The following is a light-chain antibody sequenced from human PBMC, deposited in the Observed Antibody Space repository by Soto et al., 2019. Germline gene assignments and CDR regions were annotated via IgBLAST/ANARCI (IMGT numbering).Light chain of an antibody. CDR1: QDINTY. CDR2: DAS. J-gene: IGKJ4*01. CDR3: QHRYNWPLT. Sequence: EVVLTQSPATLSLSPGAKATLSCRASQDINTYLGWYQQKPGQPPRLLIYDASNRASGIPARFSGSGSGTDFTLTINSLEPEDFAIYYCQHRYNWPLTFGAGTKVEIK. V-gene: IGKV3-11*01.